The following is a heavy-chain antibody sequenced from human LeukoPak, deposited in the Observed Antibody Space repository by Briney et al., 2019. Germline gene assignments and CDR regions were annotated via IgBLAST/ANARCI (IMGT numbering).Heavy chain of an antibody. CDR3: ARESIGGSSGWSGSFDL. V-gene: IGHV3-53*01. CDR2: IYSGGST. D-gene: IGHD6-19*01. J-gene: IGHJ2*01. Sequence: GGSLRLSCAASGFTVSSNYMSWVRQAPGKGLEWVSVIYSGGSTYYADSVKGRFTISRDNSKNTLYLQMNSLRAEDTAVYYCARESIGGSSGWSGSFDLWAVAPWSLSPQ. CDR1: GFTVSSNY.